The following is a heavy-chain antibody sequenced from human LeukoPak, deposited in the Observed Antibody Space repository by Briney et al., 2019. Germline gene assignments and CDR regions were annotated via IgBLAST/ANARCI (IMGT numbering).Heavy chain of an antibody. J-gene: IGHJ5*02. CDR3: ARRSDDNWFDP. V-gene: IGHV3-48*01. CDR1: GFTFSSYS. D-gene: IGHD3-10*01. CDR2: ISSSSCII. Sequence: GGSLRLSCAASGFTFSSYSMNWVRQAPGKGLEWISYISSSSCIIYYADSVKGRFAISRDNAKNSLFLQMNNLRAEDTAVYFCARRSDDNWFDPWGQGTLVTVSS.